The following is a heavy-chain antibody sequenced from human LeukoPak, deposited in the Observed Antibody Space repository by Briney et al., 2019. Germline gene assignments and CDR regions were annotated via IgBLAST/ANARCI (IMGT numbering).Heavy chain of an antibody. CDR1: GFALSNYW. V-gene: IGHV3-7*01. J-gene: IGHJ6*02. Sequence: HPGGSLRLACAASGFALSNYWMSWVRQAPGKGLEWVANIKQDGSEKYYVDSVKGRFTISRDNAKNSLYLQMNSLRAEDTAVYYCVREARSRSGMDVWGQGTTVTVSS. CDR2: IKQDGSEK. CDR3: VREARSRSGMDV.